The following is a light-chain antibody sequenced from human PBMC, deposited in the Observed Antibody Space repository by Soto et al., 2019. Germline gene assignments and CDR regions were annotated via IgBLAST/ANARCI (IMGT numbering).Light chain of an antibody. CDR3: QHPKWA. Sequence: IQLTQSPSSLSASVGDRVTITCRASQGITSYLAWYQQRPGKAPKLLINASSPLQSGVPSRFSGSGSGTDFTLTISSLQPEDSGTYYCQHPKWAFGQGTTVEI. J-gene: IGKJ1*01. CDR1: QGITSY. CDR2: ASS. V-gene: IGKV1-9*01.